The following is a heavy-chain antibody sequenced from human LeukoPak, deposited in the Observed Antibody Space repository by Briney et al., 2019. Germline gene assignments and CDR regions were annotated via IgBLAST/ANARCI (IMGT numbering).Heavy chain of an antibody. Sequence: PSETLSLTCAVSGGSISSSNWWSWVRQPPGKGLEWIGEIYHSGSTNYNPSLKSRVTISVDKSKNQFSLKLSSVTAADTAVYYCARPLRTTSSSWYWFDLWGQGTLVTVSS. CDR3: ARPLRTTSSSWYWFDL. D-gene: IGHD6-13*01. CDR1: GGSISSSNW. CDR2: IYHSGST. V-gene: IGHV4-4*02. J-gene: IGHJ5*02.